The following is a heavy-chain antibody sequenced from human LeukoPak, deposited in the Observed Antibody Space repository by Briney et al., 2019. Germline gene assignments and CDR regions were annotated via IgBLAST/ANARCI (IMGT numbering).Heavy chain of an antibody. CDR1: GGSFSGYY. J-gene: IGHJ1*01. V-gene: IGHV4-34*01. Sequence: SEPLSLTCAVYGGSFSGYYWSWIRQPPGKGLEWIGEINHSGSTNYNPSLKSRVTISVDTSKNQFSLKLSSVTAADTAVYYCARVRNYYGSGSHYQHWGQGTLVTVSS. CDR3: ARVRNYYGSGSHYQH. D-gene: IGHD3-10*01. CDR2: INHSGST.